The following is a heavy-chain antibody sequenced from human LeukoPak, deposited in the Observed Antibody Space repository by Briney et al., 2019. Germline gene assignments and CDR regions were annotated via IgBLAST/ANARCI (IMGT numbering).Heavy chain of an antibody. V-gene: IGHV3-30-3*01. Sequence: TGGSLRLSCAASGFTFSSYAMHWVRQAPGKGLEWVAVISYDGSNKYYADSVKGRFTISRDNSKNTLYLQMNSLRAEDTAVYYCAGSMNTAGEFDYWGQGTLVTVSS. J-gene: IGHJ4*02. CDR3: AGSMNTAGEFDY. D-gene: IGHD5-18*01. CDR2: ISYDGSNK. CDR1: GFTFSSYA.